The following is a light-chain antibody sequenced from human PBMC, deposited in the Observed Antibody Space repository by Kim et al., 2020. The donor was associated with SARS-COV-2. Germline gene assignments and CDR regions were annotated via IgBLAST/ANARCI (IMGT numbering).Light chain of an antibody. CDR2: SAF. J-gene: IGKJ4*01. CDR1: QDISSN. CDR3: QQHHSFPLT. V-gene: IGKV1-9*01. Sequence: IQLTQSPSSLSASVGDTVTITCRASQDISSNLAWYQQRPGKAPSLLIYSAFTLHSGVPSRFSGSGSGTDFTLTITSLQPEDFATYHCQQHHSFPLTFGGGTKVDIK.